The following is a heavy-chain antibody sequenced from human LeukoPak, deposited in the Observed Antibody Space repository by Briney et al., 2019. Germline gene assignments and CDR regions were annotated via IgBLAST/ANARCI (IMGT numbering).Heavy chain of an antibody. CDR3: ARHTPYNGNHYFDY. Sequence: SEALFLTCTVSGHSIIRYYLSWIRQSPGKELEWIDYCYSDKNTNYSPSLNGRATISEDTSKNQVYLQVRCVNAADTAVYYCARHTPYNGNHYFDYWGQGILVTVSS. CDR2: CYSDKNT. V-gene: IGHV4-4*09. CDR1: GHSIIRYY. J-gene: IGHJ4*02. D-gene: IGHD1-14*01.